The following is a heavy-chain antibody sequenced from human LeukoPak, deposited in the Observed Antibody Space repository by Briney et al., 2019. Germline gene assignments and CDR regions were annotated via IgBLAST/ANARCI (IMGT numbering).Heavy chain of an antibody. CDR2: IRSKANSYAT. CDR1: GFTFSGSA. CDR3: TRHRDGIAAAGTDDY. Sequence: GGSLRLSCAASGFTFSGSAMHWVRQASGKGLEWVGRIRSKANSYATAYAASVKGRFTISRDDSKNTAYPQMNSLKIEDTAVYYCTRHRDGIAAAGTDDYWGQGTLVTVSS. J-gene: IGHJ4*02. V-gene: IGHV3-73*01. D-gene: IGHD6-13*01.